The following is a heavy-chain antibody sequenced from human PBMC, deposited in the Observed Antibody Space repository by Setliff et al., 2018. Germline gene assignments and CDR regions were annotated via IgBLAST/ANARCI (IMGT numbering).Heavy chain of an antibody. CDR2: IYYSGTT. V-gene: IGHV4-39*07. Sequence: SETLSLTCNVSGGSINSRSYYWGWIRQPPGKGLEWIGNIYYSGTTYYNPSLKSRITMSVDTSKNQYSLKLSSVTAADTAFYYCARDQYSSGWYGAPESYFDCWGQGILVTVSS. CDR1: GGSINSRSYY. CDR3: ARDQYSSGWYGAPESYFDC. J-gene: IGHJ4*02. D-gene: IGHD6-19*01.